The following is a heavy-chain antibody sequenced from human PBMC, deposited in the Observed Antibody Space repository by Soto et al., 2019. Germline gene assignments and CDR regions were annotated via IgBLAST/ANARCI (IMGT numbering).Heavy chain of an antibody. D-gene: IGHD3-10*01. CDR3: AREPPGTGFFEY. V-gene: IGHV1-46*02. CDR1: GFTLNTYH. CDR2: ISPSGDWV. J-gene: IGHJ4*02. Sequence: QVQLVQSGAEVREPGASVKLSCKASGFTLNTYHIHWMRQAPGQGLEWMGLISPSGDWVAYAQKFLGRVSLTRDTPVTTVHMALTILRSEDTGIYYCAREPPGTGFFEYGGQGTLVTVSS.